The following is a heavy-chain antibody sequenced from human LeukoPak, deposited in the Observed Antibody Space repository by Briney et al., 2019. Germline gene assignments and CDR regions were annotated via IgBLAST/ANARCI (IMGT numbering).Heavy chain of an antibody. Sequence: GGSLRLSCAASGFTFSSYAMHWVRQAPGKGLEWVAVISYDGSNKYYAGSVKGRFTISRDNSKNTLYLQMNSLRAEDTAVYYCARDRSSHNWFDPWGQGTLVTVSS. CDR3: ARDRSSHNWFDP. CDR1: GFTFSSYA. V-gene: IGHV3-30-3*01. CDR2: ISYDGSNK. D-gene: IGHD6-13*01. J-gene: IGHJ5*02.